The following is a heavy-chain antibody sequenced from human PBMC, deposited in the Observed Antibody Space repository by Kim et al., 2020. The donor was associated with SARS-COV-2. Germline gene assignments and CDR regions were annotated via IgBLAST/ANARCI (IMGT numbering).Heavy chain of an antibody. J-gene: IGHJ6*02. V-gene: IGHV3-21*01. D-gene: IGHD2-15*01. Sequence: GGSLRFSCEASGFFLSTDSMHWVRQAPGKGLEWVSSISGDSRYIYYADSVRGRLTVSRDNAKRSLYLQMNGLGVDDTAVYYCASGPLQGGMDVWGQGTKVTVSS. CDR1: GFFLSTDS. CDR3: ASGPLQGGMDV. CDR2: ISGDSRYI.